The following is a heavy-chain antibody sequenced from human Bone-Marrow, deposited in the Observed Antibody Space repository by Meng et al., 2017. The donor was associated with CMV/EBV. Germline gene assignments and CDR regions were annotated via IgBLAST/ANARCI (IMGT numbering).Heavy chain of an antibody. CDR3: ARIREESGWVLANFDY. Sequence: SGPTLVKPTQTLRLTCTFSGFSLSTSGVGVGWIRQPPGKALEWLALIYWNDDKRYSPSLKSRLTITKDTSKNQVVLTMTNMDPVDTATYYCARIREESGWVLANFDYCGQGTLVTASS. D-gene: IGHD5-18*01. CDR1: GFSLSTSGVG. V-gene: IGHV2-5*01. CDR2: IYWNDDK. J-gene: IGHJ4*02.